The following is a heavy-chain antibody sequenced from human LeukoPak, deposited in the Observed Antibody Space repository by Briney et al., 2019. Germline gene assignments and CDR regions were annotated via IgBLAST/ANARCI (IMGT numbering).Heavy chain of an antibody. CDR2: ISWNSGSI. V-gene: IGHV3-9*01. CDR1: GFTFDDYA. D-gene: IGHD3-22*01. Sequence: PGRSLRLSCAASGFTFDDYAMHWVRQAPGKGLEWVSGISWNSGSIGYADSVKGRFTISRDNAKNSLYLQMNSLRAEDTALYHCARDMFGDGSVSRWFDPWGQGTLVTVSS. J-gene: IGHJ5*02. CDR3: ARDMFGDGSVSRWFDP.